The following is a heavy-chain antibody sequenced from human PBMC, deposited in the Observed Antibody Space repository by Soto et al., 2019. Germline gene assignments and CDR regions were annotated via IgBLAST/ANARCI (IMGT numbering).Heavy chain of an antibody. CDR3: ASGYCSIFFCATPYNYFDIVF. CDR2: IYPGDSDV. Sequence: PGESLKISCKGSGYSFTSHWIVWVRQMPGKGLEWMGIIYPGDSDVRYSPSFQGQVTISADKSISTAYLQWSSLKASDSAMYYCASGYCSIFFCATPYNYFDIVFWGEGTTVTV. D-gene: IGHD2-2*01. V-gene: IGHV5-51*01. CDR1: GYSFTSHW. J-gene: IGHJ6*02.